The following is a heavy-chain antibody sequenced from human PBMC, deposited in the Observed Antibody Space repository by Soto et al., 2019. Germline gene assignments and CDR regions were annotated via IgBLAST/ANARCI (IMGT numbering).Heavy chain of an antibody. J-gene: IGHJ4*02. CDR3: VRDLDGSGSYYTDY. V-gene: IGHV1-18*04. CDR2: ISPYTGKT. Sequence: SVKVSCKASGYIFLTYGHSWVRQAPGQGLEWMGWISPYTGKTNYAQKFQGRLTMTTDTSTSTVYMELRSLRSDDTAVYYCVRDLDGSGSYYTDYWGRGTLVTVSS. D-gene: IGHD3-10*01. CDR1: GYIFLTYG.